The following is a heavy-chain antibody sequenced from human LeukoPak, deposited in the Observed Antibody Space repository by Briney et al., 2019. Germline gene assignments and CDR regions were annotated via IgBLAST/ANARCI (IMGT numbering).Heavy chain of an antibody. J-gene: IGHJ5*02. CDR3: AKAGGGYCSSTSCYLDWFDP. Sequence: GGSMSLSCAVYGFTSSRYAMGWVRPAAGNGMEWVSAIRCSGGSTYYAGSVKGRFTISRDNSKNTLYLQMNSLRTEDTAVYYCAKAGGGYCSSTSCYLDWFDPWGQGTLVTVSS. V-gene: IGHV3-23*01. CDR1: GFTSSRYA. D-gene: IGHD2-2*03. CDR2: IRCSGGST.